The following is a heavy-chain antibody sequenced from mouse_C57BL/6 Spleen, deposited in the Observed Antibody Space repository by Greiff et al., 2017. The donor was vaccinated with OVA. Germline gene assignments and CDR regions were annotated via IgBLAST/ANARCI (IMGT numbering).Heavy chain of an antibody. V-gene: IGHV1-52*01. D-gene: IGHD3-2*02. CDR2: IDPSDSET. J-gene: IGHJ4*01. CDR3: AKTAQATLSMDY. CDR1: GYTFTSYW. Sequence: QVQLQQPGAELVRPGSSVKLSCKASGYTFTSYWMHWVKQRPIQGLEWIGNIDPSDSETHYNQKFKDKATLTVDKSSSTAYMQLSSLTSEDSAVYYCAKTAQATLSMDYWGQGTSVTVSS.